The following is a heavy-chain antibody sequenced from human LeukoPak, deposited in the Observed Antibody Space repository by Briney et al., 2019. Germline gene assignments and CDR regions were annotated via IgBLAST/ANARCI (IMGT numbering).Heavy chain of an antibody. CDR3: ASYVSSSWYGGYGMDV. CDR1: GGSFSGYY. CDR2: ISSSGSTI. J-gene: IGHJ6*02. D-gene: IGHD6-13*01. V-gene: IGHV3-11*01. Sequence: LSLTCAVYGGSFSGYYMSWIRQTPGKGLEWVSYISSSGSTIYYADSVKGRFTISRDNAKNSLYLQMNSLRAEDTAVYYCASYVSSSWYGGYGMDVWGQGTTVTVSS.